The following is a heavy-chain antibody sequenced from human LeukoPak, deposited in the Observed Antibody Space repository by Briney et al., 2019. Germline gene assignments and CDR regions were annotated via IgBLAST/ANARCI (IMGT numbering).Heavy chain of an antibody. CDR2: INPSGGST. D-gene: IGHD5-24*01. J-gene: IGHJ4*02. V-gene: IGHV1-46*01. Sequence: GASVKVSCTASRYTFTSYYMHWVRQAPGQGLEWMGIINPSGGSTSYAQKFQGRVTMTRDTSTSTVYMELSSLRSEDTAVYYCARDPGSHGYNDYWGQGTLVTVSS. CDR1: RYTFTSYY. CDR3: ARDPGSHGYNDY.